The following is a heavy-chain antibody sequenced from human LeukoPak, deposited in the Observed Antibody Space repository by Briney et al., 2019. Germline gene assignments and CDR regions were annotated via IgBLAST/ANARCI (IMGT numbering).Heavy chain of an antibody. D-gene: IGHD1-1*01. Sequence: PSETLSLTCTVSGDSISSGRNYYAWIRQPPGKGLEWLASIYYSGSSSYNPSLKNRVSISVDRSKNQVSLILTSVTATDTAIYYCARHLSGTTVAHYFDFWGQGTLVPVSS. J-gene: IGHJ4*02. CDR2: IYYSGSS. V-gene: IGHV4-39*01. CDR1: GDSISSGRNY. CDR3: ARHLSGTTVAHYFDF.